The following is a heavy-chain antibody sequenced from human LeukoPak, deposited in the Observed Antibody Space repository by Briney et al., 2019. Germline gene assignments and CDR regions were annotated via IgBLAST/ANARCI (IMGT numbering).Heavy chain of an antibody. V-gene: IGHV3-23*01. Sequence: GGSLRLSCAASGFTFSSYAMSWVRQAPGKGLEWVSAISGSGGSTYYADSVKGRFTISRDNSKNTLYLQMNSLRAEDTAVYYCARVVGPYYDILTGYYIGPEYYYYMDVWGKGTTVTVSS. D-gene: IGHD3-9*01. J-gene: IGHJ6*03. CDR1: GFTFSSYA. CDR2: ISGSGGST. CDR3: ARVVGPYYDILTGYYIGPEYYYYMDV.